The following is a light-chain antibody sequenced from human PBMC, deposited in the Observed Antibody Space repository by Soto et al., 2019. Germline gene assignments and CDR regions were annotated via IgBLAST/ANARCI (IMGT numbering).Light chain of an antibody. V-gene: IGKV3-20*01. J-gene: IGKJ1*01. CDR2: GAS. CDR3: QQYGSSPWT. Sequence: PGEIATLSCRASQSVSSSYLAWYQQKPGQAPRLLIYGASSRATGIPDRFSGSGSGTDFTLTISRLEPEDFAVYYCQQYGSSPWTFGQGTKVDIK. CDR1: QSVSSSY.